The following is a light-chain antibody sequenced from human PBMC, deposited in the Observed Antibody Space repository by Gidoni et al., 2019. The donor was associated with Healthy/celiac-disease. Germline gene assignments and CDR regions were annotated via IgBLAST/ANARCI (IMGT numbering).Light chain of an antibody. V-gene: IGKV4-1*01. J-gene: IGKJ4*01. Sequence: DIVMTQSPDSLAVSLGERATINCKSSQSVLYSSNNKNYLAWYQQKPGQPPKLLIYWASTRESGVPDRFSGSGSGTDFTLTISSLQAEDVAVYYCQQYYSTPPTFGCXTKVEIK. CDR1: QSVLYSSNNKNY. CDR3: QQYYSTPPT. CDR2: WAS.